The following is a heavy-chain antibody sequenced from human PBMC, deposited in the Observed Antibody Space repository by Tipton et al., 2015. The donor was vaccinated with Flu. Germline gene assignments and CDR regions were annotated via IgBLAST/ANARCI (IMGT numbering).Heavy chain of an antibody. D-gene: IGHD1-26*01. Sequence: TLSLTCTVSGYFISSGYYWGWIRQSPGTGLQWIATIIQSGNAYYNPALRSRVTISVDTTKNLFSLNLSSVTATGTAVYYCARALNSGREYTFDIWGRGTVVTGSS. CDR1: GYFISSGYY. CDR3: ARALNSGREYTFDI. V-gene: IGHV4-38-2*02. J-gene: IGHJ3*02. CDR2: IIQSGNA.